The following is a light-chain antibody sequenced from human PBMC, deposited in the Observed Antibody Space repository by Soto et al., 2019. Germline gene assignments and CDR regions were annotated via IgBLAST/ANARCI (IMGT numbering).Light chain of an antibody. J-gene: IGKJ5*01. CDR2: SAS. Sequence: IVMTQSPSTLSVSPGERATLSCRASQSVSKNLAWYQQKPGQAPRLLIHSASTRATGIPARFSGSGSETEFTLTISSLQSEDFAVYYCQQYYNWPPITFGQGTRLEIK. CDR3: QQYYNWPPIT. V-gene: IGKV3-15*01. CDR1: QSVSKN.